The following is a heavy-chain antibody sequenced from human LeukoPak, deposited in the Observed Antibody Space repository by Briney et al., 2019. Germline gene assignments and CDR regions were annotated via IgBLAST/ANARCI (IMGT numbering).Heavy chain of an antibody. J-gene: IGHJ2*01. D-gene: IGHD3-22*01. CDR1: GFTFTSSA. Sequence: EASVKVSCMASGFTFTSSAMQWVRQARGQRLEWIGWIVVGSGNTNYAQKFQERVTITRDMSTSTAYMELSSLRSEDTAVYYCAAYYYDSSGYWSPGQLDWYFDLWGRGTLVTVSS. V-gene: IGHV1-58*02. CDR3: AAYYYDSSGYWSPGQLDWYFDL. CDR2: IVVGSGNT.